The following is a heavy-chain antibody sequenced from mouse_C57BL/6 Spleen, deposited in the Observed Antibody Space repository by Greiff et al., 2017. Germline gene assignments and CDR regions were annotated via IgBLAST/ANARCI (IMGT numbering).Heavy chain of an antibody. V-gene: IGHV5-12*01. J-gene: IGHJ4*01. D-gene: IGHD3-2*02. Sequence: EVKLMESGGGLVQPGGSLKLSCAASGFTFSDYYMYWVRQTPEKRLEWVAYISNGGGSTYYPDTVKGRFTISRDNAKNTLYLQMSRLKSEDTAMYYCARQETAHAYYYAMDYWGQGTSVTVSS. CDR2: ISNGGGST. CDR1: GFTFSDYY. CDR3: ARQETAHAYYYAMDY.